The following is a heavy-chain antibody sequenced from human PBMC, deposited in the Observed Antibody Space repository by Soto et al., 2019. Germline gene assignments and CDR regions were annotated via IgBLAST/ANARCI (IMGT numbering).Heavy chain of an antibody. V-gene: IGHV6-1*01. J-gene: IGHJ6*02. CDR2: TYYRSKWYN. CDR3: ARSFTGYCSSTSCPIYYYYGMDV. CDR1: GDSVSSNSAA. D-gene: IGHD2-2*01. Sequence: PSQTLSLTCAISGDSVSSNSAAWNWIRQSPSRGLEWLGRTYYRSKWYNDYAVSVKSRITINPDTSKNQFSLQLNSVTPEDTAVYYCARSFTGYCSSTSCPIYYYYGMDVWGQGTKVTVSS.